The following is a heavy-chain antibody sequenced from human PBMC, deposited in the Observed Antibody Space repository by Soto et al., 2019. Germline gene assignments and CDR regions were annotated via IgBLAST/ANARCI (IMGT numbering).Heavy chain of an antibody. J-gene: IGHJ6*02. D-gene: IGHD6-13*01. CDR3: ARAAAAADDLLETYGMDV. CDR2: IIPIFGTA. Sequence: ASVKVSCKASGGTFSSYAISWVRQAPGQGLEWMGGIIPIFGTANYAQKFQGRVTITADESTSTAYMELSSLRSEDTAVYYCARAAAAADDLLETYGMDVWGQGTTVTVSS. CDR1: GGTFSSYA. V-gene: IGHV1-69*13.